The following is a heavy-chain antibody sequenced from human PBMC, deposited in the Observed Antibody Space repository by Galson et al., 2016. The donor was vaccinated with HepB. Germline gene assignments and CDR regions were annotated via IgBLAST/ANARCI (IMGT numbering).Heavy chain of an antibody. Sequence: SETLSLTCGVNGGSLSGFYWSWVRRPPGRGLQWIGEINLSGSTNYTPSLKSRVTISVDTSRNHFSLKLSSVTAADTAVYYCARGEFRLVRLRVFDIWGQGTMVTVSS. CDR1: GGSLSGFY. J-gene: IGHJ3*02. V-gene: IGHV4-34*01. D-gene: IGHD3-16*01. CDR2: INLSGST. CDR3: ARGEFRLVRLRVFDI.